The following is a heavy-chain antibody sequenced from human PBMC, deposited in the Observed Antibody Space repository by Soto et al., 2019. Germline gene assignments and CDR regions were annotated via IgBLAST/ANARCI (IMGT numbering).Heavy chain of an antibody. V-gene: IGHV3-23*01. Sequence: GGSLRLSCAASGFTFSSYAMSWVRQAPGKGLEWVSAISGSGGSTYYADSVRGRFTISRDNSKNTLYLQMNSLRAEDTAVYYCAKGGDNWNYYFDYWGQGTLVTVSS. CDR1: GFTFSSYA. J-gene: IGHJ4*02. D-gene: IGHD1-7*01. CDR3: AKGGDNWNYYFDY. CDR2: ISGSGGST.